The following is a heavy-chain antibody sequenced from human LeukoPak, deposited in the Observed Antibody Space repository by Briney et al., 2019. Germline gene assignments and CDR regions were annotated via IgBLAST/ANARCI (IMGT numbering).Heavy chain of an antibody. CDR1: GGSFSGYY. Sequence: SETLSLTCAVYGGSFSGYYWSWIRQPPGKGLEWIGEINRSGSTNYNPSLKSRVTISVDTSKNQFSLKLSSVTAADTAVYYCARGAVAGTFLDYWGQGTLVTVSS. V-gene: IGHV4-34*01. CDR2: INRSGST. D-gene: IGHD6-19*01. J-gene: IGHJ4*02. CDR3: ARGAVAGTFLDY.